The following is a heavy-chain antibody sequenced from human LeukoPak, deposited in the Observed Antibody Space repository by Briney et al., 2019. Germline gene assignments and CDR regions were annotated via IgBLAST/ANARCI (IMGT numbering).Heavy chain of an antibody. D-gene: IGHD1-1*01. CDR2: IYSGVPT. J-gene: IGHJ4*02. CDR1: GVSISRFY. Sequence: SETLSLTCTTSGVSISRFYWSWVRQPPGKGLEWIGNIYSGVPTYFNPSLKSRVIISVDTSKNQFSLNLTSVTAADTAMYDCVQTTGWPGFDYWGQGILVTVSS. CDR3: VQTTGWPGFDY. V-gene: IGHV4-4*09.